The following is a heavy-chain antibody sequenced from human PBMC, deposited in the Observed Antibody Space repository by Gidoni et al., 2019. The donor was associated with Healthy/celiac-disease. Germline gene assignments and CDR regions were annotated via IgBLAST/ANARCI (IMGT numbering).Heavy chain of an antibody. CDR2: IYSGGST. D-gene: IGHD5-18*01. Sequence: EVQLVESGGGLIQPGGSLRLSCAASGFTVSSNYMSWVRQAPGKGLEWVSVIYSGGSTYYADSVKGRFTISRDNSKNTLYLQMNSLRAEDTAVYYCARERAHSYGSYYYYYGMDVWGQGTTVTVSS. V-gene: IGHV3-53*01. CDR3: ARERAHSYGSYYYYYGMDV. CDR1: GFTVSSNY. J-gene: IGHJ6*02.